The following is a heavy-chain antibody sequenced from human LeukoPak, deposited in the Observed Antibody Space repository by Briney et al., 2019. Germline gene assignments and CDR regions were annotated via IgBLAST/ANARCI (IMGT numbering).Heavy chain of an antibody. D-gene: IGHD3-3*01. Sequence: GGSLRLSCAASGFTFSNYDMHWVRQVTGKYLEWVSAIGTNGDTYYPGSVKGRFTISRDNAKNSLFLQLNSLRAEDTAVYYGATEGQRVHPYYDFWNGFFRWGQGALVTVSP. V-gene: IGHV3-13*01. CDR3: ATEGQRVHPYYDFWNGFFR. CDR1: GFTFSNYD. CDR2: IGTNGDT. J-gene: IGHJ4*02.